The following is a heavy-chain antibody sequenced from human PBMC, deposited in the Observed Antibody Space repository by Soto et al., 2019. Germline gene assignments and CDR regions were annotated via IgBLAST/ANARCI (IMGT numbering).Heavy chain of an antibody. CDR3: AKFYFDSGAYRGGFDY. CDR2: IRGAGGYT. D-gene: IGHD3-10*01. V-gene: IGHV3-23*01. Sequence: EVQLLESGGGLVQPGGSLLLSCAASGFTFSNYAMSWVRQAPGKGLECVSIIRGAGGYTNYADSVNGRFTISRDNSKNALYLQMDGLRGEDTALYYCAKFYFDSGAYRGGFDYSGQGTLVTVSS. J-gene: IGHJ4*02. CDR1: GFTFSNYA.